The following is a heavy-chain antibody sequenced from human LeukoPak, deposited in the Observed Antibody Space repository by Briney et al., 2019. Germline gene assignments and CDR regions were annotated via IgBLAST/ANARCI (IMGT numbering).Heavy chain of an antibody. J-gene: IGHJ4*02. CDR3: AARLWFGELSLIDY. Sequence: GASVKVSCKASGYTFTSYAMHWVRQAPGQRLEWMGWINAGNGNTKYSQKFQGRVTITRDMSTSTAYMELSSLRSEDTAVYYCAARLWFGELSLIDYWGQGTLVTVSS. CDR1: GYTFTSYA. V-gene: IGHV1-3*01. CDR2: INAGNGNT. D-gene: IGHD3-10*01.